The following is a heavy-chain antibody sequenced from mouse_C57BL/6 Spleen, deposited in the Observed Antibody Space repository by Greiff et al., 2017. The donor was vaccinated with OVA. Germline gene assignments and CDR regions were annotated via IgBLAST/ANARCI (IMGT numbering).Heavy chain of an antibody. D-gene: IGHD5-1*01. CDR1: GYTFTSYW. CDR2: IHPNSGST. Sequence: VQLQQPGAELVKPGASVKLSCKASGYTFTSYWMHWVKQRPGQGLEWIGMIHPNSGSTNYNEKFKSKATLTVDKSSSTAYMQLSSLTSEDSAVYYCARVEYLYYFDDWGQGTTLTVSS. V-gene: IGHV1-64*01. J-gene: IGHJ2*01. CDR3: ARVEYLYYFDD.